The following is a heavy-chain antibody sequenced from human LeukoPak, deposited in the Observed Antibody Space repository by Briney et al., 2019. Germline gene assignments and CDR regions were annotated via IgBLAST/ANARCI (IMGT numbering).Heavy chain of an antibody. CDR1: GFTFSSYA. CDR3: AKVSDDYGDCFDY. V-gene: IGHV3-23*01. D-gene: IGHD4-17*01. CDR2: ISGSGGST. J-gene: IGHJ4*02. Sequence: GVLRLSCAASGFTFSSYAMSWVRKAPGKGLEWVSAISGSGGSTYYADPVKGRFTISRDNSKNTLYLQMNSLRAEDTAVYYCAKVSDDYGDCFDYWGQGTLVTVSS.